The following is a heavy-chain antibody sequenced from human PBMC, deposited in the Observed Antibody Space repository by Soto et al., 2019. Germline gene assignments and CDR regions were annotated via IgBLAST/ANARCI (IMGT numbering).Heavy chain of an antibody. J-gene: IGHJ4*02. Sequence: QVQLQESGPGLVKPSGTLSLTCAVSGGSISSSNWWSWVRQPPGKGLEWIGEIYHSGSTNYNPSPKSRVXTSXDXSKTQLSLKLSSVTAADRAVYYCARRQDDSILHFDCWGQGTLVTVSS. V-gene: IGHV4-4*02. CDR2: IYHSGST. CDR1: GGSISSSNW. CDR3: ARRQDDSILHFDC. D-gene: IGHD3-22*01.